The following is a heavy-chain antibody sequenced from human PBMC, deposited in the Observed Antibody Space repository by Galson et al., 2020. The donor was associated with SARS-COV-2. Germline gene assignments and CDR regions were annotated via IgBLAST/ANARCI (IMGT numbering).Heavy chain of an antibody. CDR1: GFTFTSYG. CDR3: ASDSLAYCDGDCSTGGGGFDS. J-gene: IGHJ4*02. D-gene: IGHD2-21*02. Sequence: GESLKISCAASGFTFTSYGMHWVRQAPGMGLEWVAVIWNDASTTYFADSVKGRFTISRDNSKNTVYLQMTSLRAEDTAVYYCASDSLAYCDGDCSTGGGGFDSWGQGTLVTVSS. V-gene: IGHV3-33*01. CDR2: IWNDASTT.